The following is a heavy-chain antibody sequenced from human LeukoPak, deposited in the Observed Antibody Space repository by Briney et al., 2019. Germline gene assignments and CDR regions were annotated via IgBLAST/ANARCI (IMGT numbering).Heavy chain of an antibody. Sequence: TSETLSLTCTVSGGSISSSSYYWGWIRQPPGKGLEWIGSIYYSGSTNYNPSLKSRVTISVDTSKNQFSLKLSSVTAADTAVYYCARATTYKATIDYWGQGTLVTVSS. D-gene: IGHD5-12*01. CDR1: GGSISSSSYY. CDR2: IYYSGST. J-gene: IGHJ4*02. V-gene: IGHV4-39*07. CDR3: ARATTYKATIDY.